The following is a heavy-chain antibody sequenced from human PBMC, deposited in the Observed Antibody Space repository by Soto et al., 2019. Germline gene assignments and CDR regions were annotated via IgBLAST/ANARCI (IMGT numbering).Heavy chain of an antibody. Sequence: DVQLVETGGGLIQPGGSLRLSCAASGFIVSSSYMSWVRQAPGKGLEWVSVIYSGGRTYYADSVKGRFTISRDNSKNTWYRQMNSLSAEDTAVYYWALCSGWYGQCYFDCWGQGTLVTVSS. CDR3: ALCSGWYGQCYFDC. CDR1: GFIVSSSY. J-gene: IGHJ4*02. CDR2: IYSGGRT. V-gene: IGHV3-53*02. D-gene: IGHD6-13*01.